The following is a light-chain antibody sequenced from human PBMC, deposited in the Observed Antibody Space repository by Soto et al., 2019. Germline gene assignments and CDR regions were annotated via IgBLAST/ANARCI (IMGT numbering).Light chain of an antibody. CDR1: QSVSGN. Sequence: EIVMTQSPATLSVSPGERATLSCRASQSVSGNLAWYQQKPGQAPSLLIYGASTRATGIPARFSGSGSGTDVTITITRLEPEDCAVYDCQQYGSSSRTFGQGTKVDIK. CDR3: QQYGSSSRT. CDR2: GAS. J-gene: IGKJ1*01. V-gene: IGKV3-15*01.